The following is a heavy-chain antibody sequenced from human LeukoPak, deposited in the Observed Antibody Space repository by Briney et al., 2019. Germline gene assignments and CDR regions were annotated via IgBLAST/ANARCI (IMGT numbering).Heavy chain of an antibody. V-gene: IGHV3-23*01. CDR3: AKFGCGTTSWSYYYGMDV. CDR1: GFTFSTYA. Sequence: GGSLTLSCAASGFTFSTYAMRWLRQAPGKGREWVSAISSSSDNTSYAHSVKGRFTFSRDNSKNTLYLQMSSLRAEETAVYYCAKFGCGTTSWSYYYGMDVWGQGTMITVSS. CDR2: ISSSSDNT. J-gene: IGHJ6*02. D-gene: IGHD2-2*01.